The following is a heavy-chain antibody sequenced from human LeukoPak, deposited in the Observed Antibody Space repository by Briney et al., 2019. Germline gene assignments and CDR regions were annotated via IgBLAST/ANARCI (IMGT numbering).Heavy chain of an antibody. Sequence: QTGGSLRLSCAASGFTFSSYAMHWVRQAPGKGLEWVAVISYDGSNKYYADSVKGRFTISRDNSKNTLYLQMNSLRAEDTAVYYCARDPGYSSSWYSTLRVDYWGQGTLVTVSS. D-gene: IGHD6-13*01. J-gene: IGHJ4*02. CDR3: ARDPGYSSSWYSTLRVDY. CDR2: ISYDGSNK. CDR1: GFTFSSYA. V-gene: IGHV3-30-3*01.